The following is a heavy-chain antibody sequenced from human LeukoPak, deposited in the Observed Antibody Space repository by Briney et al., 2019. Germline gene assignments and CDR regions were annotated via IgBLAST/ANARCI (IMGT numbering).Heavy chain of an antibody. D-gene: IGHD5-18*01. CDR2: INQDGSEK. Sequence: GSLRLSCAASGFTFSSYGIHWVRQAPVKGLEWVANINQDGSEKYYVDSVKGRFTISRDNAKTSLFLQMNSLRAEDTAVYYCAKGIQLWSRGFDYWGQGTLVTVSS. J-gene: IGHJ4*02. CDR1: GFTFSSYG. CDR3: AKGIQLWSRGFDY. V-gene: IGHV3-7*03.